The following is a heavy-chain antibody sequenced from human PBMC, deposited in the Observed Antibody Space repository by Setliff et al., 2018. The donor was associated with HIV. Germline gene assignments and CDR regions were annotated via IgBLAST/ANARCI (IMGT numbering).Heavy chain of an antibody. CDR2: INQSENT. Sequence: ESLKISCAASGFTFNNYAMSWIRQPPGMGLEWIGEINQSENTNYNPSLKSRVTISADPSKNQFSLKLSSVTAADTAVYYCAREIVGIDPWGQGTLVTVSS. D-gene: IGHD3-22*01. V-gene: IGHV4-34*01. CDR1: GFTFNNYA. J-gene: IGHJ5*02. CDR3: AREIVGIDP.